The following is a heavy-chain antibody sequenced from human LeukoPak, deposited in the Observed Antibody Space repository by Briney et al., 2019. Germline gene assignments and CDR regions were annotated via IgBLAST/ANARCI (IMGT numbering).Heavy chain of an antibody. CDR3: ATRISGVGAPVVYGFDN. D-gene: IGHD1-26*01. V-gene: IGHV3-66*01. Sequence: PGDSLRLSCAASEFTVSGRFMNWVRQAPGEGLEWVSVIYAGGNTYYADSVKGRFTISRDNSKNTLYLQMNSLRVEDTALYYCATRISGVGAPVVYGFDNWGQGTLVTVSS. CDR1: EFTVSGRF. J-gene: IGHJ4*02. CDR2: IYAGGNT.